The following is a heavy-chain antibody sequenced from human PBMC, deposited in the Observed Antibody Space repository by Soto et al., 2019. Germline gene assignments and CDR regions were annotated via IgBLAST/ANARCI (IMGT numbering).Heavy chain of an antibody. D-gene: IGHD2-2*02. CDR3: ARILRSYADIVVVPAAIDAFDI. J-gene: IGHJ3*02. V-gene: IGHV1-69*02. Sequence: SVKVSCKASGGTFSSYTISWVRQAPGQGLEWMGRIIPILGIANYAQKFQGRVTITADKSTSTAYMELSSLRSEDTAVYYCARILRSYADIVVVPAAIDAFDIWGQGTMVTVSS. CDR2: IIPILGIA. CDR1: GGTFSSYT.